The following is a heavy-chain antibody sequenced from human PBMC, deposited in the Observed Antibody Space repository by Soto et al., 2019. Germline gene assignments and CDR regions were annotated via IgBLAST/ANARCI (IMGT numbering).Heavy chain of an antibody. Sequence: XESLTIAFKGSGYSFTSYWIGWVCQIPGKGLAWMGTIYPWDCHTRYSPSFQGQVTISADKSISTAYLQWSSLNASDTAMYYCARAWGVSNYPYYGMDVWDQETTVAASS. CDR2: IYPWDCHT. D-gene: IGHD3-10*01. J-gene: IGHJ6*02. V-gene: IGHV5-51*01. CDR1: GYSFTSYW. CDR3: ARAWGVSNYPYYGMDV.